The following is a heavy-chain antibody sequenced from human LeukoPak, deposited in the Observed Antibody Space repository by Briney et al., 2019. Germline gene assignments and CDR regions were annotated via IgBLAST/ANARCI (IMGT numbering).Heavy chain of an antibody. CDR2: ISWNSGSI. V-gene: IGHV3-9*01. CDR3: AKGVGYSSSWSSNWFDP. Sequence: PGRSLRLSCAASGFTFDDYAMHWVRQAPGKGLEWVSGISWNSGSIVYADSVKGRFTISRDNAKNSLYLQMNSLRAEDTALYYCAKGVGYSSSWSSNWFDPWGQGTLVTVCS. CDR1: GFTFDDYA. J-gene: IGHJ5*02. D-gene: IGHD6-13*01.